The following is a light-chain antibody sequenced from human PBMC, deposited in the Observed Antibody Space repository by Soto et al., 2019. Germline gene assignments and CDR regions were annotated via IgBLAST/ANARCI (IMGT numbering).Light chain of an antibody. J-gene: IGKJ1*01. CDR2: KES. CDR1: QTICSC. CDR3: QHYNSYSEA. V-gene: IGKV1-5*03. Sequence: DIQMTQSPSTLSGSVGDRVTITCRASQTICSCLASYQQKPGKAPKLLIYKESTLKSGVPSRFSGSGSGTEFTLTISSLHPDDFATYYCQHYNSYSEAFGEGTKVELK.